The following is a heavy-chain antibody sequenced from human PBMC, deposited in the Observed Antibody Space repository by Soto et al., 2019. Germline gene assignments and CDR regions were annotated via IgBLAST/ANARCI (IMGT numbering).Heavy chain of an antibody. J-gene: IGHJ6*02. CDR3: ATVPLEGNYYCGMDV. CDR1: GYTLTELS. CDR2: FDPEDGET. V-gene: IGHV1-24*01. D-gene: IGHD1-1*01. Sequence: ASVKVSCKVSGYTLTELSMHWVRQAPGKGLEWMGGFDPEDGETIYAQKFQGRVTMTEDTSTDTAYMELSSLRSEDTAVYYCATVPLEGNYYCGMDVWGQGTTVTVSS.